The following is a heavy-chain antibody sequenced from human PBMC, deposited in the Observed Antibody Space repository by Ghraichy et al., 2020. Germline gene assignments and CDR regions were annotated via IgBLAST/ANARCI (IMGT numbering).Heavy chain of an antibody. V-gene: IGHV3-23*01. CDR3: AKGGDSGRVIPVVDF. D-gene: IGHD2-15*01. CDR1: GFTFSSFG. J-gene: IGHJ4*02. Sequence: GGSLRLSCAASGFTFSSFGMNWVRQAPGKGLEWVSAISGSGSSKYYADSVKGRFTISRDNYESRSYLQMSGLRDDDTAVYYCAKGGDSGRVIPVVDFWGWGTLVTVFS. CDR2: ISGSGSSK.